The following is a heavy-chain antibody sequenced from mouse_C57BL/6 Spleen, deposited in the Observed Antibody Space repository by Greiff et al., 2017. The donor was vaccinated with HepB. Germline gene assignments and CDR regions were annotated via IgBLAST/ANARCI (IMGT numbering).Heavy chain of an antibody. V-gene: IGHV1-15*01. D-gene: IGHD2-4*01. J-gene: IGHJ4*01. CDR3: TRDINYYDYDEGAMDY. CDR2: IDPETGGT. CDR1: GYTFTDYE. Sequence: QVQLKQSGAELVRPGASVTLSCKASGYTFTDYEMHWVKQTPVQGLEWIGAIDPETGGTAYNQKFKGKAILTADKSSSTAYMELRSLTSEDSAVYYCTRDINYYDYDEGAMDYWGQGTSVTVSS.